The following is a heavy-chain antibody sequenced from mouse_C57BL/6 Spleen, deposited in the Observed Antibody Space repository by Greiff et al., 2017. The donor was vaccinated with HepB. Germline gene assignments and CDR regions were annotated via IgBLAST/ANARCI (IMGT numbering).Heavy chain of an antibody. D-gene: IGHD2-3*01. V-gene: IGHV6-6*01. CDR1: GFTFSDAW. J-gene: IGHJ4*01. CDR3: TRNGYYGHYYAMDY. CDR2: IRNKANNHAT. Sequence: EVQVVESGGGLVQPGGSMKLSCAASGFTFSDAWMDWVRQSPEKGLEWVAEIRNKANNHATYYAESVKGRFTISRDDSKSSVYLQMNSLRAEDTGIYYCTRNGYYGHYYAMDYWGQGTSVTVSS.